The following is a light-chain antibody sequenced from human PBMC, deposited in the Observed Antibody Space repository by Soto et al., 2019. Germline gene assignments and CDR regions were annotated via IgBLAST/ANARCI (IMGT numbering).Light chain of an antibody. J-gene: IGLJ1*01. CDR1: STDFVSYNR. CDR2: EAS. V-gene: IGLV2-18*01. Sequence: QSVLTQPPSVSGSPGQSVTISCTGTSTDFVSYNRVSWYQQPPDTAPKLMIYEASNRHSGVPDRFSGSKSGNTASLTISGLQVADEADYYCSLYTSENTYVFGPGTKVTVL. CDR3: SLYTSENTYV.